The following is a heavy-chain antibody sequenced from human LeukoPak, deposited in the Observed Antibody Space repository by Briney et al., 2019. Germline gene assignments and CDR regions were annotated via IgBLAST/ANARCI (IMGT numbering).Heavy chain of an antibody. J-gene: IGHJ2*01. D-gene: IGHD6-19*01. V-gene: IGHV4-34*01. CDR3: ARVLEGSSGQHWYFDL. CDR2: INHSGST. Sequence: SETLSPTCAVYGGSFSGYYWSWIRQPPGKGLEWIGEINHSGSTNYNPSLKSRVTISVDTSKNQFSLRLSSVTAADTAVYYCARVLEGSSGQHWYFDLWGRGTLVTVSS. CDR1: GGSFSGYY.